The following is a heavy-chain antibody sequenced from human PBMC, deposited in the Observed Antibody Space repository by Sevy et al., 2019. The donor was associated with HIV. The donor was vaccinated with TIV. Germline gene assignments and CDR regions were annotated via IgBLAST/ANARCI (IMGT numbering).Heavy chain of an antibody. CDR1: GFTFSSYA. Sequence: GGSLRLSCAASGFTFSSYAMSWVRQAPGKGLEWVSAISGSGGGTYYADSVKGRFTISRDNSKNTLYLQMNSLRAEDTAVYYCARDTYYYDSSGYYYHYYYGMDVWGQGTTVTVSS. D-gene: IGHD3-22*01. CDR3: ARDTYYYDSSGYYYHYYYGMDV. J-gene: IGHJ6*02. V-gene: IGHV3-23*01. CDR2: ISGSGGGT.